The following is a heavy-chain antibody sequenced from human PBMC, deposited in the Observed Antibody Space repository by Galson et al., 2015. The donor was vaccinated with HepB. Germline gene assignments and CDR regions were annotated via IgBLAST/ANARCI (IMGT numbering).Heavy chain of an antibody. CDR1: GFTVSSNY. V-gene: IGHV3-53*01. CDR3: ARVNSSGWSDAFDI. Sequence: SLRLSCAASGFTVSSNYMSWVRQAPGKGLEWVSVIYSGGSTYYADSVKGRFTISRDNAKNSLYLQMNSLRAEDTAVYYCARVNSSGWSDAFDIWGQGTMVTVSS. CDR2: IYSGGST. D-gene: IGHD6-19*01. J-gene: IGHJ3*02.